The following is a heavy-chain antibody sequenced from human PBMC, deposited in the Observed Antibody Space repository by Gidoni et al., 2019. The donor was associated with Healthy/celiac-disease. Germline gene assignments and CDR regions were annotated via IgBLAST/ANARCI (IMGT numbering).Heavy chain of an antibody. V-gene: IGHV1-69*01. J-gene: IGHJ3*02. D-gene: IGHD1-1*01. CDR2: IIPIFGTA. CDR3: ARPERGTDDAFDI. CDR1: GGPFSSYA. Sequence: VQLVQSGAGVEKPGASVKVSWQASGGPFSSYAIRWVRQAPGQGLEWMGGIIPIFGTANYAQKFQGRVTITADESTSTAYMELSSLRSEDTAVYYCARPERGTDDAFDIWGQGTMVTVSS.